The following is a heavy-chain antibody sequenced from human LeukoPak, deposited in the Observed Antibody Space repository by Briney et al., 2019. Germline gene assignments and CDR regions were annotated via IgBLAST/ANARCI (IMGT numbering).Heavy chain of an antibody. J-gene: IGHJ5*01. CDR2: IYKSMYSGGST. V-gene: IGHV4-4*07. Sequence: SETLSLTCTVSGDSIGAYYWSWIRQPAGQGLEWIGRIYKSMYSGGSTDYNPSLKSRVTMSVDTSKNQLSLKLSSLTAADTAVYYCVRDPTTVTTFFDLWGQGTLVTVSS. D-gene: IGHD4-17*01. CDR1: GDSIGAYY. CDR3: VRDPTTVTTFFDL.